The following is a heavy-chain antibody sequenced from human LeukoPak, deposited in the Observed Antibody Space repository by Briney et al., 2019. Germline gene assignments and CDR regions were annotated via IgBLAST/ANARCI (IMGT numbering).Heavy chain of an antibody. Sequence: GGSLRLSCAASGFTFSSYAMGWVRQAPGKGLVWVSRINSDGSSTSYADSVKGRFTISRDNAKNTLYLQMNSLRAEDTAVYYCAREDTAMALYYFDYWGQGTLVTVSS. V-gene: IGHV3-74*01. D-gene: IGHD5-18*01. J-gene: IGHJ4*02. CDR3: AREDTAMALYYFDY. CDR1: GFTFSSYA. CDR2: INSDGSST.